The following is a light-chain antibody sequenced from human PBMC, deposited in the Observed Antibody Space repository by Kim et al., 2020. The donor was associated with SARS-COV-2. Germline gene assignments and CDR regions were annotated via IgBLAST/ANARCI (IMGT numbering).Light chain of an antibody. Sequence: ASVGERGTITCRASQGIASYLAWYQQKPGKAPKLLMYAATTLLSGVPPRGSGSGSGTDFTLTITSLQPEEFATYFCQQLNSYPSTFGGGTKVDIK. CDR2: AAT. V-gene: IGKV1-9*01. CDR1: QGIASY. CDR3: QQLNSYPST. J-gene: IGKJ4*01.